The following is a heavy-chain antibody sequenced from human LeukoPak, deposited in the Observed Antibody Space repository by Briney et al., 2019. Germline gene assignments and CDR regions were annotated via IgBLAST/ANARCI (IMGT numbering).Heavy chain of an antibody. CDR3: ARWDCSSTSCYYHYYMDV. Sequence: ASVKVSCKASGYTFTGYYMHWVRQAPGQGLEWMGWINPNSGGTNYAQKFQGRVTMTRDTSISTAYMELSRLRSDDTAVYYCARWDCSSTSCYYHYYMDVWGRGTTVTVSS. D-gene: IGHD2-2*01. CDR1: GYTFTGYY. V-gene: IGHV1-2*02. CDR2: INPNSGGT. J-gene: IGHJ6*03.